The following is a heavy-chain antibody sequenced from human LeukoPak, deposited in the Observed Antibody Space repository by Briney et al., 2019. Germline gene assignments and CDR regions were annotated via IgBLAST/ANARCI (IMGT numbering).Heavy chain of an antibody. D-gene: IGHD3-22*01. CDR1: GYSISSGYY. CDR3: ARSDPLYHYDSSGYYSDY. CDR2: IYHSGST. Sequence: PSETLSLTSAVSGYSISSGYYWGWIRQPPGKGLEWIGSIYHSGSTYYNPSLKSRVTISVDTSKNQFSLKLSSVTAADTAVYYCARSDPLYHYDSSGYYSDYWGQGTLGTVSS. J-gene: IGHJ4*02. V-gene: IGHV4-38-2*01.